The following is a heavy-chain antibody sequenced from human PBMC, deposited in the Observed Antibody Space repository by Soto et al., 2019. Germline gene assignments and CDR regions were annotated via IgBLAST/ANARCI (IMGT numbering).Heavy chain of an antibody. CDR3: AWRAVAYPNDAFDI. D-gene: IGHD6-19*01. Sequence: GASVKVSCKASGYTFTSYGISWVRQAPGQGLEWMGWISAYNGNTNYAQKLQGRVTMTTDTSTSTAYMELRSLRSDDTAVYYCAWRAVAYPNDAFDIWGQGTMVTVSS. CDR1: GYTFTSYG. CDR2: ISAYNGNT. J-gene: IGHJ3*02. V-gene: IGHV1-18*01.